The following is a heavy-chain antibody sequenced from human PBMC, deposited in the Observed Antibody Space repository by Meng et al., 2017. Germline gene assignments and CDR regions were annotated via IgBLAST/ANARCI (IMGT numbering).Heavy chain of an antibody. CDR3: ARDAPYYGSGSYFDY. CDR1: CYTFASYA. J-gene: IGHJ4*02. D-gene: IGHD3-10*01. Sequence: QALWVHSGSGLMKPGASVKVSWKASCYTFASYAMNWVRQAPGEGLEWMGWINTNTGNPTYAQGFTGRFVFSLDTSVSTAYLQISSLKAEDTAVYYCARDAPYYGSGSYFDYWGQGTLVTVSS. V-gene: IGHV7-4-1*02. CDR2: INTNTGNP.